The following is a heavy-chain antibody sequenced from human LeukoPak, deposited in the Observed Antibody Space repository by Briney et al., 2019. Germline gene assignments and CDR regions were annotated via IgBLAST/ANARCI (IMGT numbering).Heavy chain of an antibody. CDR3: AKQYYDILTGYDY. D-gene: IGHD3-9*01. J-gene: IGHJ4*02. V-gene: IGHV3-23*01. CDR2: ISGSGGST. CDR1: GFTFSSYA. Sequence: HTGGSLRLSCAASGFTFSSYAMSWVRKAPGKGLEWVSAISGSGGSTYYADSVKGRFTISRDNSKNTLYLQMNSLRAEDTAVYYCAKQYYDILTGYDYWGQGTLVTVSS.